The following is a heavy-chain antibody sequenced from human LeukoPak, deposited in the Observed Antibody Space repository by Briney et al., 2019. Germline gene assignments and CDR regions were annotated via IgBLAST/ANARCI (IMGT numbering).Heavy chain of an antibody. Sequence: PSETLSLTCTVSGGSISSFYWSWIHQPPGKGLEWIGEINHSGSTNYNPSLKSRVTISVDTSKNQFSLKLSSVTAADTAVYYCARALRYSSSSRLDYWGQGTLVTVSS. J-gene: IGHJ4*02. CDR1: GGSISSFY. D-gene: IGHD6-13*01. V-gene: IGHV4-34*01. CDR2: INHSGST. CDR3: ARALRYSSSSRLDY.